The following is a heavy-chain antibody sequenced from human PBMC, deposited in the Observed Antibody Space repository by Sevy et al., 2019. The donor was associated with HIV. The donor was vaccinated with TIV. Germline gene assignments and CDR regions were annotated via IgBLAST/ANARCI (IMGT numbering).Heavy chain of an antibody. CDR1: GFTVSSNY. J-gene: IGHJ3*02. Sequence: GGCLRLSCAASGFTVSSNYMSWVRQAPGKGLEWVSVIYSGGSTYYADSVKGRFTISRDNSKNTLYLQMNSLRAEDTAVYYCARDIAVAGNDAFDIWGQGTMVTVSS. CDR3: ARDIAVAGNDAFDI. CDR2: IYSGGST. V-gene: IGHV3-53*01. D-gene: IGHD6-19*01.